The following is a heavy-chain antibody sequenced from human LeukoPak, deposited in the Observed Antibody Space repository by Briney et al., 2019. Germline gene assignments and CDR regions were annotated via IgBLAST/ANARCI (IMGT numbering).Heavy chain of an antibody. CDR3: ARETYTSWAFDI. V-gene: IGHV3-21*01. J-gene: IGHJ3*02. D-gene: IGHD4-11*01. CDR2: ISSSADYV. Sequence: GGSLRLSCVASGFTFTNYDFNWVRQVPGKGLEWVSSISSSADYVHYADSVKGRFTISRDNAKNSVSLHMSNLRAEDAAVYCARETYTSWAFDIWGQGTMVTVSS. CDR1: GFTFTNYD.